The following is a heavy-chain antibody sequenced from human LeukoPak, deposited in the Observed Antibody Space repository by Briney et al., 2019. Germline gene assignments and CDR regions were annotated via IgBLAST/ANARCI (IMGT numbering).Heavy chain of an antibody. D-gene: IGHD3-10*01. J-gene: IGHJ4*02. CDR3: TTEGITIKLLWFGEQRKFDY. CDR1: GFTFSNAW. V-gene: IGHV3-15*01. Sequence: NPGGSLRLSCAASGFTFSNAWMSWVRQAPGKGLEWVGRIKSKTDGGTTEYAAPVKGRFTISRDDSKNTLYLQMNSLKTEDTAVYYCTTEGITIKLLWFGEQRKFDYWGQGTLVTVSS. CDR2: IKSKTDGGTT.